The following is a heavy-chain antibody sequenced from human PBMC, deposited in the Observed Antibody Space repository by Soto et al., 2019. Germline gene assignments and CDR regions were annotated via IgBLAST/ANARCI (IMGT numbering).Heavy chain of an antibody. D-gene: IGHD6-6*01. CDR2: ISPSGTT. V-gene: IGHV4-34*01. J-gene: IGHJ4*02. CDR1: SGSLCGYY. Sequence: SETLYLTCSLYSGSLCGYYWSWIRQPPGKGLEWIGEISPSGTTNYSPSLKSRVSISVDTSKNQFSLNLTSLTAADTAVYYCARAPKVSGSAQTRPDFWGQGTLVTVSS. CDR3: ARAPKVSGSAQTRPDF.